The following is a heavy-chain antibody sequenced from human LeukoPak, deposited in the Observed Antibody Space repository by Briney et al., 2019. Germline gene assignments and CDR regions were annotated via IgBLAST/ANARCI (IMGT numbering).Heavy chain of an antibody. CDR1: GFTFSGSA. D-gene: IGHD3-3*01. J-gene: IGHJ4*02. CDR3: TSQEPITTPDY. Sequence: GGSLRPSCAASGFTFSGSAMHWVRQASGKGLEWVGRIRSKANSYATAYAASVKGRFTISRDDSKNTAYLQMNSLKTEDTAVYYCTSQEPITTPDYWGQGTLVTVSS. CDR2: IRSKANSYAT. V-gene: IGHV3-73*01.